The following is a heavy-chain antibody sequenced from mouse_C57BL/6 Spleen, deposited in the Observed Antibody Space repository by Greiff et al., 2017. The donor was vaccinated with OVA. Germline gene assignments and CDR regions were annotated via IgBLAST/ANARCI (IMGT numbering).Heavy chain of an antibody. J-gene: IGHJ2*01. V-gene: IGHV1-15*01. CDR3: TRRRGNLYYFDY. Sequence: QVQLQQSGAELVRPGASVTLSCKASGYTFTDYEMHWVKQTPVHGLEWIGAIGPETGGTAYNQKFKGKAILTADKSSSTAYMELRSLTSEDSAVYYCTRRRGNLYYFDYWGQGTTLTVSS. D-gene: IGHD2-1*01. CDR2: IGPETGGT. CDR1: GYTFTDYE.